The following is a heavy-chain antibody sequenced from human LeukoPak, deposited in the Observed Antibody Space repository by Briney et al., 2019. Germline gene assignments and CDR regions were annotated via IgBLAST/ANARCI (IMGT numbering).Heavy chain of an antibody. CDR1: GGSIRRYY. J-gene: IGHJ3*02. D-gene: IGHD1-7*01. V-gene: IGHV4-59*08. CDR2: THYTEGS. Sequence: SETLSLTCTVSGGSIRRYYWSWIRQAPGKGLEWIGSTHYTEGSTFNPSLRSRVTFSTDTSKNQFSLKLSSVTAADTAVYYCARHYMRELGRGNAFDIWGQGTMVTVSS. CDR3: ARHYMRELGRGNAFDI.